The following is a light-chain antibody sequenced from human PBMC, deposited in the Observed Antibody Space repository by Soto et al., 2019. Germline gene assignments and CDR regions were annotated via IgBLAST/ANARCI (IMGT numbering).Light chain of an antibody. J-gene: IGLJ2*01. Sequence: QSALTQPASVSGSPGQSITISCTGTSSDVGSYILVSWYQQHPGKAPKLMIYEGSKRPSGVSNRFSGSKSGNTASLTISGLQAEDEADYYCCSYAGSSTLLFGGGTKLTVL. CDR3: CSYAGSSTLL. V-gene: IGLV2-23*01. CDR1: SSDVGSYIL. CDR2: EGS.